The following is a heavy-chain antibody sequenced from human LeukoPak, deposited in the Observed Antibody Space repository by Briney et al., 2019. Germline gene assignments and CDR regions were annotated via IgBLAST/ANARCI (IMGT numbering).Heavy chain of an antibody. CDR1: GGSISSYY. D-gene: IGHD6-19*01. J-gene: IGHJ4*02. CDR2: IYYSGST. V-gene: IGHV4-59*01. Sequence: SETLSLTCTVSGGSISSYYWSWIRQPPGKGLEWIGYIYYSGSTNYNPSLKSRVTISVDTSKNQFSLKLCSVTAADTAVYYCARSRRLVPFDYWGQGTLVTVSS. CDR3: ARSRRLVPFDY.